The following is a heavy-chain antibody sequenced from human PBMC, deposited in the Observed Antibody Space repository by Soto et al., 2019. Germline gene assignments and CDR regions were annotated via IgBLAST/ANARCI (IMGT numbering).Heavy chain of an antibody. D-gene: IGHD2-21*02. CDR2: IIPIFGTA. CDR3: ANESQVTLPLDP. CDR1: GGTFSSYA. V-gene: IGHV1-69*06. J-gene: IGHJ5*02. Sequence: SVKVSCKASGGTFSSYAISWVRQAPGQGLEWMGGIIPIFGTANYAQKFQGGVTITADTSTSTAYMELSSLRSEDTAVYYCANESQVTLPLDPWGQGTLVTVSS.